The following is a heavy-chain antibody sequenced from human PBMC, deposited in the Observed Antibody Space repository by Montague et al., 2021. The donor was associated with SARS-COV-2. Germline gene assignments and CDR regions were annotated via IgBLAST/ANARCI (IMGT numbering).Heavy chain of an antibody. V-gene: IGHV4-34*01. Sequence: SETLSLTCAVYGGSFSNYYWTWIRRPPGKGLEWIGDINHSGGTNXNPYLKSRVSISVDTSKNQFSLKLSSVTAADTAVYYCARGPRIAMIVVVITDIWFDPWGQGTLVTVSS. D-gene: IGHD3-22*01. CDR3: ARGPRIAMIVVVITDIWFDP. CDR1: GGSFSNYY. CDR2: INHSGGT. J-gene: IGHJ5*02.